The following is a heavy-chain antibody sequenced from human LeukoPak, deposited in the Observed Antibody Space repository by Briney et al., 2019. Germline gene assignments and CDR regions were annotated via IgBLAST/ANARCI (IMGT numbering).Heavy chain of an antibody. CDR3: ARISARGRGFVY. Sequence: ASVKVSCEASGYTFTGYNMHWVRQAPGQGLEWMGWINPNSGGTNYAQKLQGRVTMTRDTSLSTAYMELSRMRSDDTAVYYCARISARGRGFVYWGRGAMVTVSS. CDR1: GYTFTGYN. V-gene: IGHV1-2*02. CDR2: INPNSGGT. D-gene: IGHD3-16*01. J-gene: IGHJ4*02.